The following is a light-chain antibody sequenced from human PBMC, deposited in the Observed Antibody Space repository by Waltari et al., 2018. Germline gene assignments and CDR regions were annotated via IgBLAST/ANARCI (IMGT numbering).Light chain of an antibody. J-gene: IGKJ4*01. Sequence: EIVLTQSPATLSLSPGQSATLSCTASQSVSSYLAWNQQKPGQAPRLLIYDASNRATGIPARFSGSGSGTDFTLTISSLEPEDFAVYYCQQRSNWPPKLTFGGGTKVEIK. CDR1: QSVSSY. CDR2: DAS. V-gene: IGKV3-11*01. CDR3: QQRSNWPPKLT.